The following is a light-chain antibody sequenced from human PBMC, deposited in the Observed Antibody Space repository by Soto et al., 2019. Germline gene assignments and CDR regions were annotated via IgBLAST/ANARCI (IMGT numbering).Light chain of an antibody. CDR3: QQRSTWRGT. CDR2: DTS. J-gene: IGKJ1*01. V-gene: IGKV3-11*01. CDR1: QSVSSY. Sequence: EIVLTQSPATLSLSPGERATLSCRASQSVSSYLAWYQQKPGRAPRLLIYDTSNRATGIPARFSGSGSGTDFTLTISSLEPEDFAVYYCQQRSTWRGTFGQGTKLEIK.